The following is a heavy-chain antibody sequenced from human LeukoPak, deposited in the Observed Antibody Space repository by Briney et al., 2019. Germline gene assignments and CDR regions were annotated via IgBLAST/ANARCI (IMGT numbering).Heavy chain of an antibody. Sequence: SETLSLTCAVYGGSFSGYYWSWIRQPPGKGLEWIGEINHSGSTNYNPSLKSRVTISVDTSKNQFSLKLSSVTAADTAVYYCARGPRYYDSSGLGGDFDYWGQGTLVTVSS. D-gene: IGHD3-22*01. CDR2: INHSGST. V-gene: IGHV4-34*01. J-gene: IGHJ4*02. CDR3: ARGPRYYDSSGLGGDFDY. CDR1: GGSFSGYY.